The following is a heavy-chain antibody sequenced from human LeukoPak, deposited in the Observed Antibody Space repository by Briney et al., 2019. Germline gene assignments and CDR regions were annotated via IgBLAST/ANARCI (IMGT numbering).Heavy chain of an antibody. J-gene: IGHJ4*02. CDR1: GYTFTGYY. Sequence: ASVKVSCKASGYTFTGYYMHWVRQAPGQGLEWMGWINPNSGGTNYAQKFQGRVTMTRDTSISTAYMELSRLRSGDTAVYYCARRITMVRGVETDYFDYWGQGTLVTVSS. V-gene: IGHV1-2*02. D-gene: IGHD3-10*01. CDR2: INPNSGGT. CDR3: ARRITMVRGVETDYFDY.